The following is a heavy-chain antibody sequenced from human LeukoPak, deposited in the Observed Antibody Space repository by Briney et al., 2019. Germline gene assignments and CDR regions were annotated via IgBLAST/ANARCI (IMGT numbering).Heavy chain of an antibody. V-gene: IGHV4-59*01. CDR2: IHHSGST. Sequence: SETLSLTCTVSGGSISSFYWSWIRQPPGKGLEWIGYIHHSGSTNYNPSLKSRVTISVDTSKNQFSLKVTSVTAADTAVYYCARDYSSAWYSKKYGMDVWGQGTTVTVS. CDR3: ARDYSSAWYSKKYGMDV. J-gene: IGHJ6*02. CDR1: GGSISSFY. D-gene: IGHD6-13*01.